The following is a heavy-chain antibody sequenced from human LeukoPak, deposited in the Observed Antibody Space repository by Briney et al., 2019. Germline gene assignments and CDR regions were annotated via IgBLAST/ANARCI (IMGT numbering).Heavy chain of an antibody. V-gene: IGHV3-23*01. J-gene: IGHJ4*02. CDR3: AKSTWFDYFDY. Sequence: GGSLRLSCAASGFTFSSHGMNWVRQAPGKGLESRSAISGRVGRTYYADSVKGRFTISRDNSENTLYLQMNRLRADDTAIYYCAKSTWFDYFDYWGQGTLVTVSS. CDR1: GFTFSSHG. CDR2: ISGRVGRT. D-gene: IGHD3-9*01.